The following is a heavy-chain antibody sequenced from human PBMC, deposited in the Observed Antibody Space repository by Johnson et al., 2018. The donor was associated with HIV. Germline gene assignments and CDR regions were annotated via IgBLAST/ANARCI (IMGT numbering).Heavy chain of an antibody. V-gene: IGHV3-30-3*01. Sequence: QVQLVESGGGLVQPGGSLRLSCAASGFTFSSYAMHWVRQAPGQGLEWVAVISYDGSNKYYADSVKGRFTISRDNSKNTLYLQMNSLRAVDTAVYYCARLGPHDAFDIWGQGTMVTVSS. D-gene: IGHD1-26*01. J-gene: IGHJ3*02. CDR2: ISYDGSNK. CDR1: GFTFSSYA. CDR3: ARLGPHDAFDI.